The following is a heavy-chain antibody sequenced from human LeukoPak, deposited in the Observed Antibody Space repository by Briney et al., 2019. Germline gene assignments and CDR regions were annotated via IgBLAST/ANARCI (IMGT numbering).Heavy chain of an antibody. Sequence: ASVSVSFKDSVYTFTNYGISWVRQAPGQGREWGGWISVYNGKTNYAQKLQGRGTMTPDPSTSTAYMELRSLRSDDTAVYYCAREPVNAPTPYYYSYMDVWGKGTTVTVSS. D-gene: IGHD3-22*01. J-gene: IGHJ6*03. V-gene: IGHV1-18*01. CDR3: AREPVNAPTPYYYSYMDV. CDR1: VYTFTNYG. CDR2: ISVYNGKT.